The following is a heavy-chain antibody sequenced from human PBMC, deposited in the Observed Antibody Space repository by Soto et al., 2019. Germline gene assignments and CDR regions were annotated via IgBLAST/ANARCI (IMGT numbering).Heavy chain of an antibody. CDR2: FRTRENP. D-gene: IGHD3-22*01. CDR3: ARGCDDISGYRRES. CDR1: GGSMRGYY. V-gene: IGHV4-4*07. Sequence: QVQLVASGPRLAERWETLSLSCSVFGGSMRGYYWSWIRQPAGQVLEWIARFRTRENPNYNPSLGGRVTMSVGTSKNQVSLKVTSVTDSDTAVYYCARGCDDISGYRRESCAQGILVT. J-gene: IGHJ5*02.